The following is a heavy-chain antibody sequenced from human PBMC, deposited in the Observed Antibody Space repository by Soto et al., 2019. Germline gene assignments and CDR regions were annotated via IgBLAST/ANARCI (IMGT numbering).Heavy chain of an antibody. J-gene: IGHJ4*02. CDR3: ARVGSVAAGRPFDY. Sequence: GASVKVSCKASGYTFTSYGISWVRQAPGQGLEWMGWISAYNYDTTYAQNVQGRVTMTTDTSTSTAYMELTSLTSDDTAVYFCARVGSVAAGRPFDYWGLATLVTVSS. V-gene: IGHV1-18*01. CDR2: ISAYNYDT. D-gene: IGHD2-15*01. CDR1: GYTFTSYG.